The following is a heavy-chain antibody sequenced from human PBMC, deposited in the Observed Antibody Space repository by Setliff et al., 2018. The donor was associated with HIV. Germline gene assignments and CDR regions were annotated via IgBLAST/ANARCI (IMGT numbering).Heavy chain of an antibody. Sequence: SETLSLTCIVSGGSISSSSYYWGWIRQPPGKGLEWIGSIYYSGSTYYNPSLKSRLTISVDTSKNQFSLKLSSVTAADTAVYYCARRKAGWGELFGNWFDPWGQGTLVTVSS. V-gene: IGHV4-39*01. CDR2: IYYSGST. CDR3: ARRKAGWGELFGNWFDP. CDR1: GGSISSSSYY. J-gene: IGHJ5*02. D-gene: IGHD3-10*01.